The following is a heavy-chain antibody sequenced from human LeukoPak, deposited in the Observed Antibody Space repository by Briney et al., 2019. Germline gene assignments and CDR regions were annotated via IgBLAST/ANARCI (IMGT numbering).Heavy chain of an antibody. CDR1: GFTFSTYG. CDR3: AKGNQFRDFDY. J-gene: IGHJ4*02. Sequence: GGSLRPSCAASGFTFSTYGMHWVRQAPGKGLEWVAVISYDGTKIYYADSVKGRFTISRDNSKNTLYLQMNSLRVEDTAVFFCAKGNQFRDFDYWGQGTLVTVSS. V-gene: IGHV3-30*18. CDR2: ISYDGTKI.